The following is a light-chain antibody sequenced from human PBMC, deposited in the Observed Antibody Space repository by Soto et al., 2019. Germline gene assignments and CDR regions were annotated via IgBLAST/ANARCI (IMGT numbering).Light chain of an antibody. CDR2: DDS. CDR3: QVWDSNSGHCV. J-gene: IGLJ1*01. CDR1: NIGSKS. Sequence: SYELTQPPSVSVAPGQTARITCGGNNIGSKSVHWYQQKPGQAPVLVVYDDSDRASGIPERFSGSNSGNTATLTLSRVEAEDEADYCCQVWDSNSGHCVFGTGTKLTVL. V-gene: IGLV3-21*02.